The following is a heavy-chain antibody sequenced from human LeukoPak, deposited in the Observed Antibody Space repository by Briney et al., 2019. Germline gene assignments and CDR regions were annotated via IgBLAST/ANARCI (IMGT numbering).Heavy chain of an antibody. CDR1: GGSISSYY. CDR3: ARDRPGIAVAGDAFDI. V-gene: IGHV4-59*01. D-gene: IGHD6-19*01. J-gene: IGHJ3*02. Sequence: SETLSLTCTVSGGSISSYYWSWIRQPPGKGLEWIGYIYNRGSTNYNPSLKSRVTISVDTSKNQFSLKLRSVTATDTAVYYCARDRPGIAVAGDAFDIWGQGTMVTVSS. CDR2: IYNRGST.